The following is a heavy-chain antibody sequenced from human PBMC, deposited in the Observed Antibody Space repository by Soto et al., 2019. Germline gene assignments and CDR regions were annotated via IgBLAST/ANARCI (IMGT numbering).Heavy chain of an antibody. J-gene: IGHJ4*02. Sequence: EVQLLESGGGLVQPGGSLRLSCTASGFTFSRHAMTWVRQAPGKGLEWVSGLSDSGGSIYYADSVKGRFTISRDNSMNTLYLQMNNLRAEDTDIYYCAKVSSSWYAGFFDLWGQGTLVTVSS. V-gene: IGHV3-23*01. CDR3: AKVSSSWYAGFFDL. CDR1: GFTFSRHA. D-gene: IGHD6-13*01. CDR2: LSDSGGSI.